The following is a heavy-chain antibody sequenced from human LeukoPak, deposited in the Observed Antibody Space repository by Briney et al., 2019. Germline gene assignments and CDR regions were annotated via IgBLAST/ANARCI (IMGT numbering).Heavy chain of an antibody. Sequence: SETLSLTCAVYGGSFSGYYWSWIRQPPGKGLEWIGEINHSGSTNYNPSLKSRVTISVDTSKNQFSLKLSSVTAADTAVYYCARGFRGSPLVVYWGQGTLVTVSS. J-gene: IGHJ4*02. D-gene: IGHD5-12*01. CDR3: ARGFRGSPLVVY. CDR1: GGSFSGYY. V-gene: IGHV4-34*01. CDR2: INHSGST.